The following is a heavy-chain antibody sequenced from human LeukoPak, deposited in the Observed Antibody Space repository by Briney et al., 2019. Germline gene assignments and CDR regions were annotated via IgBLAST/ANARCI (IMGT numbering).Heavy chain of an antibody. V-gene: IGHV3-7*01. CDR3: ASIAVAGLYFDY. Sequence: GGSLRLSCVASGFPFSSYWMTWVRQAPGKGLEWVANIKQDGSKKSYVDSVKGRFTISRDNAKNSLYLQMNSLRAEDTAVYYCASIAVAGLYFDYWGQGTLVTVSS. CDR1: GFPFSSYW. D-gene: IGHD6-19*01. J-gene: IGHJ4*02. CDR2: IKQDGSKK.